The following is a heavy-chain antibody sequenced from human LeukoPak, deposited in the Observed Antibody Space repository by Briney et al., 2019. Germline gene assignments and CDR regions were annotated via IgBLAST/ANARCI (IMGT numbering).Heavy chain of an antibody. J-gene: IGHJ1*01. CDR1: GFTFSSYA. Sequence: GGSLRLSCAASGFTFSSYAMSWVRQAPGKGLEWVSAISGSGGSTYYADSVKGRFTISRDNSKSTLYLQMNSLRAEDTAVYYCAKGRGAHYYDSSGYGRGYFQHWGQGTLVTVSS. CDR3: AKGRGAHYYDSSGYGRGYFQH. D-gene: IGHD3-22*01. V-gene: IGHV3-23*01. CDR2: ISGSGGST.